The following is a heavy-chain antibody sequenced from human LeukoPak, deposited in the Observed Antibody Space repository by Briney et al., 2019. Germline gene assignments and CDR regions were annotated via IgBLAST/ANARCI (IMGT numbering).Heavy chain of an antibody. CDR2: IRYDGSNT. Sequence: GGSLRLSCAASEFTLSSYAMHWVRQAPDKGLEWVAFIRYDGSNTYYADSVKGRFTISRDNSKNTLYLQMNSLRAEDTAVYYCARDLYFGGIVWYYYYMDVWGKGTTVTVSS. CDR3: ARDLYFGGIVWYYYYMDV. V-gene: IGHV3-30*02. J-gene: IGHJ6*03. CDR1: EFTLSSYA. D-gene: IGHD3-16*01.